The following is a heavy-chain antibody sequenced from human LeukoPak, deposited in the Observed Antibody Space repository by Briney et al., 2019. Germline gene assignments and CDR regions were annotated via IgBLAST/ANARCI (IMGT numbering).Heavy chain of an antibody. CDR2: IKQDGSEK. Sequence: GGSLRLSCAASGFTFSSYWMSWVRQAPGKGLEWVANIKQDGSEKYYVDSVKGRFTISRDNAKDSVGLQMNSLRADDTAIYYCATYIIGPTIDYWGQGTLVTVSA. V-gene: IGHV3-7*01. D-gene: IGHD3-10*01. CDR3: ATYIIGPTIDY. J-gene: IGHJ4*02. CDR1: GFTFSSYW.